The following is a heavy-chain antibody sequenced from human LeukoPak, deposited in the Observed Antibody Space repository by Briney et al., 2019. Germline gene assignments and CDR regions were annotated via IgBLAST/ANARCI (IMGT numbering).Heavy chain of an antibody. D-gene: IGHD5-12*01. CDR3: ASLRGGYSGYDDDAFDI. CDR1: GYTFTSYY. J-gene: IGHJ3*02. V-gene: IGHV7-4-1*02. Sequence: ASVKVSCKASGYTFTSYYMHWVRQAPGQGLEWMGWINTNTGNPTYAQGFTGRFVFSLDTSVSTAYLQISSLKTEDTAVYYCASLRGGYSGYDDDAFDIWGQGTMVTVSS. CDR2: INTNTGNP.